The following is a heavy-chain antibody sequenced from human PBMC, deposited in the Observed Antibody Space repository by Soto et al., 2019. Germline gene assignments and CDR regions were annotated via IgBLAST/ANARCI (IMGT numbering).Heavy chain of an antibody. D-gene: IGHD1-26*01. CDR3: DFLLGNGMDV. Sequence: GSLRLSCAASGXTFSSYAMSWVRQAPGKGLEWVSAISGSGGSTYYADSVKGRFTISRDNSNNTLYLQMNGLRAEYTAVYYCDFLLGNGMDVWGQGTTGTVS. J-gene: IGHJ6*02. V-gene: IGHV3-23*01. CDR2: ISGSGGST. CDR1: GXTFSSYA.